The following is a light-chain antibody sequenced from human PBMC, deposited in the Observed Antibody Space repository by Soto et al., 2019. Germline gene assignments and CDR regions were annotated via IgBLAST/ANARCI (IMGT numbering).Light chain of an antibody. CDR3: QQRSNWLT. J-gene: IGKJ4*01. Sequence: EIVLTQSPPTLSLSPGERATLSCRASQSVSNYLAWYQQKPGQAPRLLIYDATNRATDIPARFSGSGSGTDFTLTISSLEPEDCAVYFCQQRSNWLTFGGGTRVEI. CDR1: QSVSNY. CDR2: DAT. V-gene: IGKV3-11*01.